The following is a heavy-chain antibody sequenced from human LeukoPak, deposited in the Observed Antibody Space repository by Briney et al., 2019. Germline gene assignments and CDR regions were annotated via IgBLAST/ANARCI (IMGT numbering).Heavy chain of an antibody. D-gene: IGHD4/OR15-4a*01. Sequence: SETLSLTCNVSGDSITSGAFYWAWIRQSPGKGLEWIGNVYYSGSTQYNPSLRGRVSISMDKTKNQFSPNLNSVSVTDTAIYYCARRDYAAWFDPWGQGTLARVSS. CDR3: ARRDYAAWFDP. V-gene: IGHV4-39*01. CDR1: GDSITSGAFY. J-gene: IGHJ5*02. CDR2: VYYSGST.